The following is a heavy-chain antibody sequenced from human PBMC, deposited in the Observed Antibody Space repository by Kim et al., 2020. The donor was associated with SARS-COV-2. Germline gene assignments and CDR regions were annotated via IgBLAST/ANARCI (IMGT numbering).Heavy chain of an antibody. Sequence: ASVKVSCKASGYTFTSYYMHWVRQAPGQGLEWMGLINPSGGSTSYAQKFQGRVTMTRDTSTSTVYMELSSLRSEDTAVYYCARDPREVPANLQYYYYGMDVWGQGTTVTVSS. CDR1: GYTFTSYY. CDR2: INPSGGST. CDR3: ARDPREVPANLQYYYYGMDV. V-gene: IGHV1-46*01. J-gene: IGHJ6*02. D-gene: IGHD2-2*01.